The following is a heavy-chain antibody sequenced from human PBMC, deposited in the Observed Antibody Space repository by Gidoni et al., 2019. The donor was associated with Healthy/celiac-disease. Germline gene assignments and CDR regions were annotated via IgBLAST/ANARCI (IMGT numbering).Heavy chain of an antibody. J-gene: IGHJ3*02. Sequence: EVQLVESGGGLVQPGRSLRLSCAASGFTFDDYAMHGVRQAPGKGLEWVSGISWNSGSIGYADSVKGRFTISRDNAKNSLYLQMNSLRAEDTALYYCAKEGLSGYYYVGAFDIWGQGTMVTVSS. V-gene: IGHV3-9*01. CDR3: AKEGLSGYYYVGAFDI. D-gene: IGHD3-22*01. CDR1: GFTFDDYA. CDR2: ISWNSGSI.